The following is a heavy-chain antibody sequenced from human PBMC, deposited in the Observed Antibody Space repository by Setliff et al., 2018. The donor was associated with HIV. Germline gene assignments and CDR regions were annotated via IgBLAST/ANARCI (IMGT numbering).Heavy chain of an antibody. CDR2: INTNSGNP. V-gene: IGHV7-4-1*02. CDR3: ARDLFALEIGGGWAVDY. D-gene: IGHD3-10*01. J-gene: IGHJ4*02. CDR1: GYTFTSYA. Sequence: ASVKVSCKASGYTFTSYALNWVRQAPGQGLEWMGWINTNSGNPMSGQGFSGRFVFSLDTSVSTAYLQISSLKAEDTAVYYCARDLFALEIGGGWAVDYWGQGTLVTVSS.